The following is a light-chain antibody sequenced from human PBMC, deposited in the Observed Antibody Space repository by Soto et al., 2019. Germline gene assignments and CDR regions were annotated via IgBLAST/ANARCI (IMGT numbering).Light chain of an antibody. Sequence: QSVLAQPPSVSGAPGQRVTISCTGSSSNIGAGYDVHWYQQLPGTAPKLLIYGNSNRPSGVPDRFSGSKSGTSASLAITGLQAEDEADYYCQPYDSSLSAFYVFGTGTKVTAL. CDR1: SSNIGAGYD. J-gene: IGLJ1*01. CDR3: QPYDSSLSAFYV. V-gene: IGLV1-40*01. CDR2: GNS.